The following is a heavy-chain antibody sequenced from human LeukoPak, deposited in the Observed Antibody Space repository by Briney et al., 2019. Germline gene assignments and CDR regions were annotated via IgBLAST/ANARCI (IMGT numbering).Heavy chain of an antibody. CDR2: MNHSGTT. CDR1: GGSFSGYY. Sequence: PSETLSLTCAVYGGSFSGYYWSWIRQPPGKGLEGIGEMNHSGTTNYNPSLKSRVTISVDTSKNQFSLKLISVTAADTAVYYCAREGWLHNRGVPFDYWGQGTLVTVSS. D-gene: IGHD3-10*01. J-gene: IGHJ4*02. CDR3: AREGWLHNRGVPFDY. V-gene: IGHV4-34*01.